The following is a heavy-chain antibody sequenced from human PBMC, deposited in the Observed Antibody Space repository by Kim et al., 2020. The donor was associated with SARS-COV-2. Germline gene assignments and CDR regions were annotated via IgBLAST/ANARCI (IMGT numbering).Heavy chain of an antibody. CDR1: GGSFSGHY. Sequence: SETLSLTCAVYGGSFSGHYWSWIRQPPGKGLEWIGEINHSGSTNYNPSLKSRVTISVDTSKNQFSLKLSSVTAADPAVYYCASHPMAAVGPYPMYFQPWGQGTLVTVSS. CDR3: ASHPMAAVGPYPMYFQP. J-gene: IGHJ1*01. D-gene: IGHD6-13*01. CDR2: INHSGST. V-gene: IGHV4-34*01.